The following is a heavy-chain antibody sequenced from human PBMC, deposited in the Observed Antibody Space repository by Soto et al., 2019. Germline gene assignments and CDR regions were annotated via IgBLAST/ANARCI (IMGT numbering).Heavy chain of an antibody. CDR1: GFTFSSYA. D-gene: IGHD3-3*01. CDR3: ARTADDFWSGYYGMDV. J-gene: IGHJ6*02. CDR2: ISYDGSNK. V-gene: IGHV3-30-3*01. Sequence: PGGSLRLSCAASGFTFSSYAMHWVRQAPGKGLEWVAVISYDGSNKYYADSVKGRFTISRDNSKNTLYLQMSSLRAEDTAVYYCARTADDFWSGYYGMDVWGQGTTVTVSS.